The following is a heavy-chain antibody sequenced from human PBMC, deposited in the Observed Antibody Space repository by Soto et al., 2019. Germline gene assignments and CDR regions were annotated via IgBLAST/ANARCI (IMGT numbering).Heavy chain of an antibody. J-gene: IGHJ6*02. CDR2: IIPIFGTA. D-gene: IGHD1-7*01. CDR3: AGPPELPRIYTYNGMEV. V-gene: IGHV1-69*12. CDR1: GGTFSSYA. Sequence: QVQLVQSGAEVKKPGSSVKVSCKASGGTFSSYAISWVRQAPGQGLEWMGGIIPIFGTANYAQKFQGRVTISADESTRTAYRELSSLRSADPAVYYCAGPPELPRIYTYNGMEVWGQGTTVTVSS.